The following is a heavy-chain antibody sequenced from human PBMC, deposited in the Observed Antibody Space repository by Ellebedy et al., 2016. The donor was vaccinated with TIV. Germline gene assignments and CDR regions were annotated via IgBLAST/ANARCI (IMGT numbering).Heavy chain of an antibody. V-gene: IGHV3-23*01. CDR2: MSGSSGRA. Sequence: GGSLRLSCVASGFPFTSFAMSWVRQAPGKGLEWVSAMSGSSGRAHYADSVMGRFTISRDSSRNTLYLQMDSLRAEDTDVYYCAKERGDRYERYYFDYWGQGALVTVSS. CDR1: GFPFTSFA. D-gene: IGHD1-1*01. CDR3: AKERGDRYERYYFDY. J-gene: IGHJ4*02.